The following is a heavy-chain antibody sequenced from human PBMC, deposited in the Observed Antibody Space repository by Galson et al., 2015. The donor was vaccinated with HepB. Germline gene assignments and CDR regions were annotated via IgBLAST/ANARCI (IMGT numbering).Heavy chain of an antibody. CDR3: GRVQEKGFCSSTSCFFSAMDV. Sequence: QSGAEVKMSGESLKISCKGSGDSFTSKWIGWVRQMPGKGLEWMGIIYPGDSYVRYSPSFEGQVTISADKSSNTAYLQWSSLRASDTAMYFCGRVQEKGFCSSTSCFFSAMDVWGRGTTVTVSS. D-gene: IGHD2-2*01. J-gene: IGHJ6*02. CDR2: IYPGDSYV. CDR1: GDSFTSKW. V-gene: IGHV5-51*01.